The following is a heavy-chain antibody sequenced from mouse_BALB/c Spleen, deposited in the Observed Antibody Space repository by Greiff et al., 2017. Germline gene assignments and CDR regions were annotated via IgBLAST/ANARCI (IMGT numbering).Heavy chain of an antibody. CDR2: ISSGGGST. V-gene: IGHV5-12-1*01. Sequence: EVKLVESGGGLVKPGGSLKLSCAASGFAFSSYDMSWVRQTPEKRLEWVAYISSGGGSTYYPDTVKGRFTISRDNAKNTLYLQMSSLKSEDTAMYYCAREGGTGDYFDYWGQGTTLTVSS. J-gene: IGHJ2*01. CDR1: GFAFSSYD. CDR3: AREGGTGDYFDY. D-gene: IGHD4-1*01.